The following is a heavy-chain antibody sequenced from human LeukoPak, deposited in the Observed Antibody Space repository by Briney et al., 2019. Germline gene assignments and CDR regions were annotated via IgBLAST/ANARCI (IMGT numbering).Heavy chain of an antibody. V-gene: IGHV3-9*01. CDR1: GFTFDDYA. D-gene: IGHD3-10*01. Sequence: GGSLRPSCAASGFTFDDYAMHWVRQAPGKGLEWVSGISWNSGSIGYADSVKGRFTISRDNAKNSLYLQMNSLRAEDTALYYCAKSYYYGSGSYYLFDYWGQGTLVTVSS. CDR2: ISWNSGSI. J-gene: IGHJ4*02. CDR3: AKSYYYGSGSYYLFDY.